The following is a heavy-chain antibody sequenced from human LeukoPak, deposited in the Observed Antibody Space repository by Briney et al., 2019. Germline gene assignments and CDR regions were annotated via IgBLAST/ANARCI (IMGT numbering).Heavy chain of an antibody. D-gene: IGHD6-6*01. CDR1: GGSISSSSYY. Sequence: SETLSLTCTVSGGSISSSSYYWGWIRQPPGKGLEWIGSIYYSGSTYYSPSLKSRVTISVDTSKNQFSLKLSSVTAADTAVYYCARLSSLANIAARGRTWLDPWGQGSLVTVSS. J-gene: IGHJ5*02. CDR3: ARLSSLANIAARGRTWLDP. CDR2: IYYSGST. V-gene: IGHV4-39*07.